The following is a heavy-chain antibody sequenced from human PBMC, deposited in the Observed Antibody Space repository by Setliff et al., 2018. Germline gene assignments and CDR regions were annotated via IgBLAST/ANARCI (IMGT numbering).Heavy chain of an antibody. J-gene: IGHJ4*02. CDR2: INWNGDRT. CDR1: GFTFDVYD. CDR3: AKDRSRDYDDSSGYDH. Sequence: GGSLRLSCAASGFTFDVYDLNWVRQAPGKGLEWVSSINWNGDRTGYADSVKGRFTISRDNAKNSLYLQINRLRAEDTALYYCAKDRSRDYDDSSGYDHWGQGTLVTVSS. V-gene: IGHV3-20*04. D-gene: IGHD3-22*01.